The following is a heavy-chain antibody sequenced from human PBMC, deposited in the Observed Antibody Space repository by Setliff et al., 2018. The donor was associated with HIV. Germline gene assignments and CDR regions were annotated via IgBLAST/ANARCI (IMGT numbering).Heavy chain of an antibody. J-gene: IGHJ4*02. Sequence: AGGSLRLSCTASGFTFGDYAMSWVRQAPGKGLEWVGFIRSKSYGGTTEYAASVKGRFTIPRDDSQSIAYLQMNSLKTEDTAVYSCTRAYYDSSGPFDYWGQGTLVTVSS. CDR2: IRSKSYGGTT. CDR1: GFTFGDYA. D-gene: IGHD3-22*01. CDR3: TRAYYDSSGPFDY. V-gene: IGHV3-49*04.